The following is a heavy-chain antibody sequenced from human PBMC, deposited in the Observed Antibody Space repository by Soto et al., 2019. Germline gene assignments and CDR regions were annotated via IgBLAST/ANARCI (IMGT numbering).Heavy chain of an antibody. CDR1: GGSISSYY. CDR3: ARGSTLFGVISYFDY. J-gene: IGHJ4*02. V-gene: IGHV4-59*08. Sequence: SETLSLTCTVSGGSISSYYWSWIRQPPGKGLEWIGYIYYSGNTNYNPSLKSRVTISVDTSKNQFSLKLNSVTAADTAVYYCARGSTLFGVISYFDYWGQGTLVTVSS. CDR2: IYYSGNT. D-gene: IGHD3-3*01.